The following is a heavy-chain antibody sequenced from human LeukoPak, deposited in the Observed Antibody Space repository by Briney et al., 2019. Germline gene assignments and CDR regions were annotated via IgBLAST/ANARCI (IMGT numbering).Heavy chain of an antibody. CDR2: IAVTGGK. J-gene: IGHJ4*02. V-gene: IGHV3-23*01. D-gene: IGHD2-15*01. CDR1: GFTLSNYA. Sequence: GGSLTLACTASGFTLSNYAMSWVRQGAGKGREWVGAIAVTGGKYQEGSVRGRSTISRKRSKDQLYRHRGNLSAEDRGVYYWVKAPVTTCSGTFCYPFDYWGEGTRVTVSS. CDR3: VKAPVTTCSGTFCYPFDY.